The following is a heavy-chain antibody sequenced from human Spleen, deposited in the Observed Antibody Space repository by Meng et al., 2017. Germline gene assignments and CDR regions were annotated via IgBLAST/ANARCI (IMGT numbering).Heavy chain of an antibody. Sequence: QLQLQESGPGLVKPSETLSLTCTVSGGSISSSSYYWGWIRQPPGKGLEWIGNMHYSGTTYYNPSLKSRITISVDTSKNQFSLKLSSVTAADTAVYYCARRGSSWYFDYWGQGTLVTVSS. D-gene: IGHD6-13*01. CDR3: ARRGSSWYFDY. CDR2: MHYSGTT. V-gene: IGHV4-39*01. J-gene: IGHJ4*02. CDR1: GGSISSSSYY.